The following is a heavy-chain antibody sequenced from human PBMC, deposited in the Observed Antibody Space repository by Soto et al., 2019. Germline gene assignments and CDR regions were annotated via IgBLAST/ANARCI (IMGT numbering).Heavy chain of an antibody. V-gene: IGHV3-23*01. CDR2: IRGSGGGT. Sequence: EVQLLESGGGLVQPGGSLRLSCTASGFTFRDYAMSWVRQAPGKGLEWVSGIRGSGGGTYYAGSVKGRFTISRDNSKNTLYLQLHSLRAEDTAVYYCAKALGYCSGTSCYGSNYYMDVWGKGTTVTVSS. J-gene: IGHJ6*03. CDR1: GFTFRDYA. D-gene: IGHD2-2*01. CDR3: AKALGYCSGTSCYGSNYYMDV.